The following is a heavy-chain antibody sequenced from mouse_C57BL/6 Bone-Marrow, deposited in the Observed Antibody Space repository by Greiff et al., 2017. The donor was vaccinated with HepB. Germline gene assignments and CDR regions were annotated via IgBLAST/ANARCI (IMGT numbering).Heavy chain of an antibody. CDR3: TRDDRAWFAY. CDR2: IDPETGGT. V-gene: IGHV1-15*01. J-gene: IGHJ3*01. D-gene: IGHD2-12*01. Sequence: QVQLQQSGAELVRPGASVTLSCKASGYTFTDYEMHWVKQTPVHGLEWIGAIDPETGGTAYNQKFQGKAILTADKSSSTAYLELRSLTSEDSAVYYRTRDDRAWFAYWGQGTLVTVSA. CDR1: GYTFTDYE.